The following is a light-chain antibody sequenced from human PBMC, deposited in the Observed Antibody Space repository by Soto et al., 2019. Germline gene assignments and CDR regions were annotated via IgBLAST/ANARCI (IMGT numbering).Light chain of an antibody. CDR3: QQYGSSPET. CDR1: QSVSSIY. V-gene: IGKV3-20*01. Sequence: IVLTQSPATLSLSPGVRATLSCRASQSVSSIYLAWYQQKPGQAPRLLIYGASSRATGIPDRFSGSGSGTDFTLTISRLEPEDFAVYYCQQYGSSPETFGQGTKV. CDR2: GAS. J-gene: IGKJ1*01.